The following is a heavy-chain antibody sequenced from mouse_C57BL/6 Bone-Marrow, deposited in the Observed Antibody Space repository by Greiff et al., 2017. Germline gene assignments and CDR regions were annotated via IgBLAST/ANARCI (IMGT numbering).Heavy chain of an antibody. V-gene: IGHV14-3*01. D-gene: IGHD5-1*01. CDR1: GFNFKNSY. CDR3: ALFTLGFDY. CDR2: IDPANGNT. J-gene: IGHJ2*01. Sequence: VQLQQSVAELVRPGASVKLSCTASGFNFKNSYMHWVKQRPEQGLEWIGRIDPANGNTKYAPKFQGKATITADTSSNTAYLQLSSLTSEDTAIYYCALFTLGFDYWGQGTTLTVSS.